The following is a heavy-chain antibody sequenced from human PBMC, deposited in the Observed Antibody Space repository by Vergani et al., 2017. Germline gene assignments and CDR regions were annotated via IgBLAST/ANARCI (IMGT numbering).Heavy chain of an antibody. V-gene: IGHV4-39*01. J-gene: IGHJ4*02. CDR1: GDSVISTDYH. Sequence: QVQLQESGPGLVKPSETLSLPCTVSGDSVISTDYHWGWIRQPPGKGLEWIGSMDYSGSTSYNPSLESRISISFETPKNQFSLRLTSVTAADTAVYYCASKGGACRAAYCHSYDFWGPGTLVGVSS. CDR2: MDYSGST. D-gene: IGHD2-15*01. CDR3: ASKGGACRAAYCHSYDF.